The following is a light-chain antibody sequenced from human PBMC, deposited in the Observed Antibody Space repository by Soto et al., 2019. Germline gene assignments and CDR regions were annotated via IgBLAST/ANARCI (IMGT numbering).Light chain of an antibody. V-gene: IGKV3D-15*03. CDR2: VAS. Sequence: EIVMTQSPATLSVSPGERATLSCRASQSVSSNLAWYQQKPGQAPRLFIYVASIRATGIPARFSGSGSGTEFTLTISILQSEDFAIYYCQQYNNWPLYTFRQATKLEIK. J-gene: IGKJ2*01. CDR3: QQYNNWPLYT. CDR1: QSVSSN.